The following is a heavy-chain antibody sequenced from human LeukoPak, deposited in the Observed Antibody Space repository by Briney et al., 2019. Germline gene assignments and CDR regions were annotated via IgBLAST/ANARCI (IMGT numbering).Heavy chain of an antibody. J-gene: IGHJ5*02. CDR3: ARDKVPLSGEHSNWFDP. CDR1: GYTFTGYY. Sequence: ASVKVSCKASGYTFTGYYMHWVRQAPGQGLEWMGIINPSGGSTSYAQKFQGRVTMTRDMSTSTVYMELSSLRSEDTAVYYCARDKVPLSGEHSNWFDPWGQGTLVTVSS. D-gene: IGHD1/OR15-1a*01. CDR2: INPSGGST. V-gene: IGHV1-46*01.